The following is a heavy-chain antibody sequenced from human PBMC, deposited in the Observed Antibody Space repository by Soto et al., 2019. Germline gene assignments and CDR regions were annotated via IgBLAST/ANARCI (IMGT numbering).Heavy chain of an antibody. CDR2: INPSGGST. CDR1: GHTFTSFY. J-gene: IGHJ6*02. D-gene: IGHD1-26*01. CDR3: AREAKEGPTNHKFYGLDV. V-gene: IGHV1-46*01. Sequence: QVQLVQSGAEVKKPGASVKVSCKASGHTFTSFYMHWVRQAPGQGLEWMGIINPSGGSTTYAPKFQGRITMTRDTSASTVYMVLSSLGSEDTAVYYCAREAKEGPTNHKFYGLDVWGQGTTVTVSS.